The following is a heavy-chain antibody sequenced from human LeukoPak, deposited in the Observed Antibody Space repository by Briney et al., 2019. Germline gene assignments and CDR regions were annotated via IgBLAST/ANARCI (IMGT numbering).Heavy chain of an antibody. Sequence: ASVKVSCKASGYTFTGYYMHWVRQAPGQGLEWMGWINPSSGGTNYAQKFQGRVTMTRDTSISTAYMELSRLRSDDTAVYYCARAPYSSGWYVVDYFDYWGQGTLVTVSS. CDR1: GYTFTGYY. D-gene: IGHD6-19*01. V-gene: IGHV1-2*02. CDR3: ARAPYSSGWYVVDYFDY. CDR2: INPSSGGT. J-gene: IGHJ4*02.